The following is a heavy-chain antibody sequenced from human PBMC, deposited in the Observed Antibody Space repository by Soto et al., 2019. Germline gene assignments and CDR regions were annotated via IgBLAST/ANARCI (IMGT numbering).Heavy chain of an antibody. D-gene: IGHD3-22*01. CDR3: ARDVTYYYDSSGSYFDY. CDR2: IIPLFGTA. CDR1: GGTFSTYA. Sequence: SVKVSCKASGGTFSTYAIDCVLQSPGQWLEWMGGIIPLFGTAKYAQKLQGRVTMTTDTSTSTAYMELRSLRSDDTAVYYCARDVTYYYDSSGSYFDYWGQGTLVTVSS. V-gene: IGHV1-69*05. J-gene: IGHJ4*02.